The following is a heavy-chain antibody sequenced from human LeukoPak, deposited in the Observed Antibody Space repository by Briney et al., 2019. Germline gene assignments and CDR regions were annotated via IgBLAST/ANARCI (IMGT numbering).Heavy chain of an antibody. D-gene: IGHD3-10*01. Sequence: GGSLRLSCAASGFTFSSYAMSWVRQAPGKGLEWVSAISGSGGSTYYADSVKGRFTIPRDNSKNTLYLQMNSLRAEDTAVYYCAKAMLWFGEFMYYFDYWGQGTLVTVSS. V-gene: IGHV3-23*01. CDR1: GFTFSSYA. CDR2: ISGSGGST. J-gene: IGHJ4*02. CDR3: AKAMLWFGEFMYYFDY.